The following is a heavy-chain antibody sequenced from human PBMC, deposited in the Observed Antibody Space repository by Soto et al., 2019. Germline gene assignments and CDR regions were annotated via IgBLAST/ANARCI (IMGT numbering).Heavy chain of an antibody. CDR2: ISWDGGST. J-gene: IGHJ4*02. V-gene: IGHV3-43D*04. CDR3: GKGGGGGIYRVATYYDY. D-gene: IGHD5-12*01. CDR1: GFTFDDYA. Sequence: EVQLVESGGVVVQPGGSLRLSCAASGFTFDDYAMHWVRQAPGKGLEWVSLISWDGGSTYYADSVKGRFTISRDNSKNSLYLEMNSLGAEDTALYYCGKGGGGGIYRVATYYDYWGQGTLVTVSS.